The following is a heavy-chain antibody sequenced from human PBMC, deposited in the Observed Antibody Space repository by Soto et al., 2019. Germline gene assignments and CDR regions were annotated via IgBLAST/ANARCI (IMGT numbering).Heavy chain of an antibody. CDR2: ISAYNGNT. CDR3: ARVLELITTIIAIDY. V-gene: IGHV1-18*04. D-gene: IGHD3-22*01. Sequence: GASVKVSCKASGYSFTSYGLSWVRQAPGQGLEWMGWISAYNGNTNYAQKLQDRVTMTTDTSTSTASMELRSLRSDDTAVYYCARVLELITTIIAIDYWGQGTLVTVSS. J-gene: IGHJ4*02. CDR1: GYSFTSYG.